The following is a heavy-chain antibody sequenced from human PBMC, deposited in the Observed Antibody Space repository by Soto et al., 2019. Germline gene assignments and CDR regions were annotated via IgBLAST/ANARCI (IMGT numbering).Heavy chain of an antibody. J-gene: IGHJ6*02. CDR2: IIPIFGTA. V-gene: IGHV1-69*13. Sequence: ASVKVSCKASGGTFSSYAISWVRQAPGQGLEWMGGIIPIFGTANYAQKFQGRVTITADESTSTAYMELSSLRSEDTAVYYCARDLRYCSSTSCYNYYYYGMDVWGQGTTVTVSS. D-gene: IGHD2-2*01. CDR3: ARDLRYCSSTSCYNYYYYGMDV. CDR1: GGTFSSYA.